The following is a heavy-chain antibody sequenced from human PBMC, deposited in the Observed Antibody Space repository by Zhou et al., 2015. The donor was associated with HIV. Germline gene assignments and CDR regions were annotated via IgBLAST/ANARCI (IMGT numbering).Heavy chain of an antibody. Sequence: QVQLVQSGAEVKKPGSSVKVSCKASGGTFSTYAISWVRQAPGQGLEWMGGIIPIFDTANYTQNFQGRVTITADESTRTAYMELSSLRSEDTAVYYCARERASRSSRIHYGMDVVGPRDHGHRLL. J-gene: IGHJ6*02. CDR3: ARERASRSSRIHYGMDV. D-gene: IGHD3-10*01. CDR2: IIPIFDTA. CDR1: GGTFSTYA. V-gene: IGHV1-69*12.